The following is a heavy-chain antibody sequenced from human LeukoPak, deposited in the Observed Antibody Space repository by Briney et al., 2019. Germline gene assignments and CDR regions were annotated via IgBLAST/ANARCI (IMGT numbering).Heavy chain of an antibody. CDR2: LYYSGST. CDR1: GGSISSSSNY. CDR3: ARRGYSYGSRPFDY. J-gene: IGHJ4*02. D-gene: IGHD5-18*01. V-gene: IGHV4-39*07. Sequence: SEALSLSCTVSGGSISSSSNYWGWICQPPGKRLVLIVSLYYSGSTYYNPSLKSRVTISVDTSKTQCSLKLSSVTAADTAVYYCARRGYSYGSRPFDYWGQGTLVTVSS.